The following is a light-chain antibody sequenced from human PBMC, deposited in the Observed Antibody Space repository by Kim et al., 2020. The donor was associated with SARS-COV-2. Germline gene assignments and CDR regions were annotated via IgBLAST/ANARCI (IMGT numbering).Light chain of an antibody. V-gene: IGLV3-1*01. CDR3: QAWDSSPYV. CDR2: QDS. Sequence: SYELTQPPSVSVSPGQTASITCSGDKLGDKYACWYQQKPGQSPVLVIYQDSKRPSGLPERFSGSNSGNTAPLTISGTQAMDEADYYCQAWDSSPYVFGTG. J-gene: IGLJ1*01. CDR1: KLGDKY.